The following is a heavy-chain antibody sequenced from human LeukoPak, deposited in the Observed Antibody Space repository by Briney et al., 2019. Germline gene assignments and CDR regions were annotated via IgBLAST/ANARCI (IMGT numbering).Heavy chain of an antibody. CDR1: GYTFTSYY. D-gene: IGHD4-23*01. CDR3: AKSDALSGGIRWRGFDH. V-gene: IGHV1-46*01. CDR2: INPSGGST. J-gene: IGHJ5*02. Sequence: ASVKVSCKASGYTFTSYYMHWVRQAPGQGLEWMGIINPSGGSTSYAQKFQGRVTMTRDTSTSTVYMELSSLRSEDTAVYYCAKSDALSGGIRWRGFDHWGQGTLLTVSS.